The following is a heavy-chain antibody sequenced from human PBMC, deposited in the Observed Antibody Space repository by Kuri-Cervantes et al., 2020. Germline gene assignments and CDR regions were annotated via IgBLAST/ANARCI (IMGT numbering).Heavy chain of an antibody. Sequence: SETLSLTCTVSGGSISSYYWSWIRQPPGKGLEWIGYIYYSGSTNYNPSLKSRVTISVDTSKNQFSLKLSSVTAADTAVYYCAREGRITMVRGGWNWFDPWGQGTLVTVSS. CDR1: GGSISSYY. V-gene: IGHV4-59*12. D-gene: IGHD3-10*01. CDR2: IYYSGST. J-gene: IGHJ5*02. CDR3: AREGRITMVRGGWNWFDP.